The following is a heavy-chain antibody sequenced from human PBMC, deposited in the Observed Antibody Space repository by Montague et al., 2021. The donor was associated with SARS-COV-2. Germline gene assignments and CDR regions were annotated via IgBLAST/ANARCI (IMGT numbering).Heavy chain of an antibody. CDR3: ARRGGGEVFARFMYWYFDV. J-gene: IGHJ2*01. CDR2: IYYSGSVTT. Sequence: SETLSLTCSVSGGSINNYYWGWVRQSPGKGLEWIGYIYYSGSVTTXYKPSLKSRVSISVDTSENQFSLKLTSVTAADTAVYYCARRGGGEVFARFMYWYFDVWGRGSLVTVSS. D-gene: IGHD2-21*01. CDR1: GGSINNYY. V-gene: IGHV4-59*13.